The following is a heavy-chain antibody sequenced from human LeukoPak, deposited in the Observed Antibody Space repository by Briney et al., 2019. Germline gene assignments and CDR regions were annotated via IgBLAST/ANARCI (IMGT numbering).Heavy chain of an antibody. J-gene: IGHJ6*03. V-gene: IGHV3-21*01. CDR1: GFTFSSYN. CDR3: ARVGAGKTTVTTIWWHYYYYYYMDV. Sequence: PGGSLRLSCAASGFTFSSYNMNWVRQAPGKGLEWVSSITSSSSHIYYADSVKGRFTISRDNAKNLLYLQMNSLRAEDTAVYYCARVGAGKTTVTTIWWHYYYYYYMDVWGKGTTVTISS. CDR2: ITSSSSHI. D-gene: IGHD4-17*01.